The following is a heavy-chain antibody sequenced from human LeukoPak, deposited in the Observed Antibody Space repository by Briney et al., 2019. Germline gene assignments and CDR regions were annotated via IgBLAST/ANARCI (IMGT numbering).Heavy chain of an antibody. CDR3: ALNRDYYDSRGYYYH. J-gene: IGHJ5*02. CDR2: IIPIFGTA. D-gene: IGHD3-22*01. Sequence: GASVKVSCKASGDTFSSYAISWVRQAPGHGLEWMGRIIPIFGTANYAQKFQGRVTITTDESTSTAYMELSSLRSEDTAVYYCALNRDYYDSRGYYYHWGQGTLVTVSS. V-gene: IGHV1-69*05. CDR1: GDTFSSYA.